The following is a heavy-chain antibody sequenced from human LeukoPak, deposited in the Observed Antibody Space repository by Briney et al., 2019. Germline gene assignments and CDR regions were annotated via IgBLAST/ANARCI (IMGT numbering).Heavy chain of an antibody. CDR2: ITPDGGTT. V-gene: IGHV3-64*01. CDR1: GFTLSGYV. J-gene: IGHJ4*02. CDR3: ARENPQGGSDY. D-gene: IGHD5-12*01. Sequence: PGGSLRLSCAASGFTLSGYVMHWVRQAPGKGPGSVSAITPDGGTTYYANSVKGRFTISRDNSKNTLYLQMGSLTTEDMAVYYCARENPQGGSDYWGRGTLVTVSS.